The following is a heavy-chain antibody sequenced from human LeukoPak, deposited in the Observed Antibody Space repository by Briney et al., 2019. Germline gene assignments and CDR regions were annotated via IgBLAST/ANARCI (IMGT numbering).Heavy chain of an antibody. V-gene: IGHV3-23*01. Sequence: GGSLRLSCAASGFTFSSYAMSWVRQAPGKGLEWVSAISGSGGSTYYADSVKGRFTISRDNSKNTLYLQMNRLRAEDTAVYYCAKKSHDGSGSYYKEPYYMDVWGKGTTVTVSS. CDR2: ISGSGGST. CDR1: GFTFSSYA. D-gene: IGHD3-10*01. J-gene: IGHJ6*03. CDR3: AKKSHDGSGSYYKEPYYMDV.